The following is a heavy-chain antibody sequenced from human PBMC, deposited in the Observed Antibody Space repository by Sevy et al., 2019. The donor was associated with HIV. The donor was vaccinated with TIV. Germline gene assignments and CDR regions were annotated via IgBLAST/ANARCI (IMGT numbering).Heavy chain of an antibody. CDR2: INPSGGST. J-gene: IGHJ6*03. CDR3: ARTNVVVVAATRYYYYMDV. Sequence: ASVKVSCKASGYTFTSYYMHWVRQAPGQGLEWMGIINPSGGSTSYAQKFQGRVTMTRDTSTSTVYMELSSLRSEDTAVYYCARTNVVVVAATRYYYYMDVWGKGTTVTVSS. V-gene: IGHV1-46*01. CDR1: GYTFTSYY. D-gene: IGHD2-15*01.